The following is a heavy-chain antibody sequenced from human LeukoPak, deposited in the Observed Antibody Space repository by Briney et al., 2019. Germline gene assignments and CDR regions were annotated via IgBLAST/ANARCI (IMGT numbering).Heavy chain of an antibody. CDR1: GFTFSSYA. CDR3: ARAPPLDGDSRPY. Sequence: PGRSLRLSCAASGFTFSSYAMHWVRQAPGKGLEWVAVISYDGSNKYYADSVKGRFTISRDNSKNTLYLQMNSLRAEGTAVYYCARAPPLDGDSRPYWGQGTLVTVSS. D-gene: IGHD4-17*01. V-gene: IGHV3-30-3*01. CDR2: ISYDGSNK. J-gene: IGHJ4*02.